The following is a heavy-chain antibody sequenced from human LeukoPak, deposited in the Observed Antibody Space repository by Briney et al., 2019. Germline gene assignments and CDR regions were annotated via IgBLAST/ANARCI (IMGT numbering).Heavy chain of an antibody. CDR2: INPYNGNT. CDR1: GYTFTGYY. V-gene: IGHV1-18*04. J-gene: IGHJ3*02. D-gene: IGHD3-22*01. CDR3: ARGLTHRMYYSEGGDAFDI. Sequence: ASVKVSCKASGYTFTGYYMHWVRQAPGQGLEWMGWINPYNGNTKYAQKFQGRVTMTTDTSTNTAYMELRSLRSDDTAVYYCARGLTHRMYYSEGGDAFDIWGQGTMVTVSS.